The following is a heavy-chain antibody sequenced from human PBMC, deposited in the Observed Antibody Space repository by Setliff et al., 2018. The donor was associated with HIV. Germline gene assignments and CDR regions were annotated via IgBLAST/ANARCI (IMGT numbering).Heavy chain of an antibody. CDR1: GGTFSAHG. CDR2: IIPMVGTP. Sequence: SVKVSCKSVGGTFSAHGISWVRQAPGQGLEWMGGIIPMVGTPNYAQRFQGRVTITADESTRTVYMELSSLRSEDTAVYFCATDGMDYGDDEGDFYYYYYMDVWGKGTTVTVSS. D-gene: IGHD4-17*01. J-gene: IGHJ6*03. V-gene: IGHV1-69*13. CDR3: ATDGMDYGDDEGDFYYYYYMDV.